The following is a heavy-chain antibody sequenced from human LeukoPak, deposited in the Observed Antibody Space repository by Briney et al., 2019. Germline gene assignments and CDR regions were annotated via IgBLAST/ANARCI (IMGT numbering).Heavy chain of an antibody. CDR2: IYTSGST. Sequence: SQTLSLTCTVSGGSISGGSYYWSWLRQPAGKGLEWIGHIYTSGSTNYNPSLKSRVTISVDMSKNQFSLKLSSVTAADTAVYYCARGLIKGIAVAGTGWGQGTLVTASS. V-gene: IGHV4-61*09. CDR1: GGSISGGSYY. J-gene: IGHJ4*02. D-gene: IGHD6-19*01. CDR3: ARGLIKGIAVAGTG.